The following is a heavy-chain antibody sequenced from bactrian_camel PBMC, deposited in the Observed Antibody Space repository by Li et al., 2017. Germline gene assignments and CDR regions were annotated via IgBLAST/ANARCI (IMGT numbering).Heavy chain of an antibody. V-gene: IGHV3S1*01. J-gene: IGHJ6*01. Sequence: HVQLVESGVGSVQAGGSLRLSCKVSRYSESDCIGWFRQAPGKEREGVATIYTGGGSTYYADSVKGRFTISQEKAKNTLFLQTNSLKSEDTALYYCAAAMTAVNGRASDFGYWGQGTQVTVS. CDR3: AAAMTAVNGRASDFGY. D-gene: IGHD4*01. CDR1: RYSESDC. CDR2: IYTGGGST.